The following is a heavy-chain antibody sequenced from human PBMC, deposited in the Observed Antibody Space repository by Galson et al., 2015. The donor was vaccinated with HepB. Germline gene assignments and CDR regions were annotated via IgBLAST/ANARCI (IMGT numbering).Heavy chain of an antibody. Sequence: SLRLSCAASGFTFSSYWMHWVRQAPGKGLVWVSRINSDGSSTSYADSVKGRFTISRDNAKNTLYLQMNSLRAEDTAVYYCARVDRGYSYGSFDYWGQGTLVTVSS. CDR1: GFTFSSYW. J-gene: IGHJ4*02. CDR3: ARVDRGYSYGSFDY. CDR2: INSDGSST. D-gene: IGHD5-18*01. V-gene: IGHV3-74*01.